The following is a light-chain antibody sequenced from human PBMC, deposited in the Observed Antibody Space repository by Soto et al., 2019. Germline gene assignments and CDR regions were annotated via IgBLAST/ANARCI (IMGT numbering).Light chain of an antibody. CDR2: DAS. J-gene: IGKJ4*01. Sequence: EVVLTQSPATLSLSPGDRATLSCRASESVNNFLAWYQQKPGQTPRLLIYDASKSATGIPGRFSGSGSGTDFTLTISSLEPEDFAVYYCQQRSNWPPALSFGGGTKVEI. V-gene: IGKV3-11*01. CDR1: ESVNNF. CDR3: QQRSNWPPALS.